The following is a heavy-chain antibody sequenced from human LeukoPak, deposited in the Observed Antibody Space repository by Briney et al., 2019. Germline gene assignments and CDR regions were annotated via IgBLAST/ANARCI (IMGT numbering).Heavy chain of an antibody. J-gene: IGHJ4*02. CDR2: INPNSGGT. CDR1: RYIFTSYY. CDR3: ARDRGSSWYVDY. V-gene: IGHV1-2*04. Sequence: ASVKVSCKASRYIFTSYYIHWVRQAPGQGLEWMGWINPNSGGTNYAQKFQDWVTMTGDTSISTAYMELSRLRSDDTAVYYCARDRGSSWYVDYWGQGTLVTVSS. D-gene: IGHD6-13*01.